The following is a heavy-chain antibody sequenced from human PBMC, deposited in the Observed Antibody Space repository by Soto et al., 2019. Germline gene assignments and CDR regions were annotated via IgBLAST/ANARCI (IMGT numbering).Heavy chain of an antibody. J-gene: IGHJ4*03. V-gene: IGHV3-23*01. D-gene: IGHD1-20*01. CDR3: AKPPDYNWNDY. CDR1: GFTFSSYA. Sequence: PGGSLRLSCAASGFTFSSYAMSWVRQAPGKGLEWISAVSGSGGSTYYADSVKGRFTISRDNSKDTLYLQMNNLRAEDTAVYYCAKPPDYNWNDYWGQGTTVTVSS. CDR2: VSGSGGST.